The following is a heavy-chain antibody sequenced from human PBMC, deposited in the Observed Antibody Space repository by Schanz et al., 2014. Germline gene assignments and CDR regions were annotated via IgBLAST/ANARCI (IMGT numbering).Heavy chain of an antibody. Sequence: QLRLVQSGAEVKKPGASVKVSCKASGYTLTNFDINWVRQAPGQGLEWMGWMNPNSGTTGYAQKFQGRVTMTSDTSITPVYMEVNSLTSDDTAVFYCARTASHDVWRGYIPHYAFDLGGQGTVVIVSS. CDR2: MNPNSGTT. CDR1: GYTLTNFD. V-gene: IGHV1-8*01. J-gene: IGHJ3*01. CDR3: ARTASHDVWRGYIPHYAFDL. D-gene: IGHD3-3*01.